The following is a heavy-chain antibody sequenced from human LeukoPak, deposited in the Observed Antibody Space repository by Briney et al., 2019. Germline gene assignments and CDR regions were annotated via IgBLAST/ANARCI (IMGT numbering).Heavy chain of an antibody. V-gene: IGHV4-39*07. CDR1: GGSISSSSYY. Sequence: PSETLSLTCTVSGGSISSSSYYWGWIRQPPGKGLEWIGSIYYSGTTYYNPSLKSRVTISVDKSKNQFSLKLNSVTAADTAVYYCAPSPCSGDSCYRFDFWGQGTQVTVSS. CDR2: IYYSGTT. D-gene: IGHD2-15*01. J-gene: IGHJ4*02. CDR3: APSPCSGDSCYRFDF.